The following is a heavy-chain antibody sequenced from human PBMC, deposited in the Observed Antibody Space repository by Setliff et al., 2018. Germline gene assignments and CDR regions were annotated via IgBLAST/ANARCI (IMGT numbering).Heavy chain of an antibody. Sequence: SETLSLTCAVYGDSFSDYYWSWIRQPPGKGLEWIGYVYYTGTTNYNPSLQSRVTISIDTSKNQFSLKMTSVTATDTAMYYCAGTPARGTTWLSPFDYWGQGTLVTVSS. CDR2: VYYTGTT. V-gene: IGHV4-59*08. CDR3: AGTPARGTTWLSPFDY. CDR1: GDSFSDYY. D-gene: IGHD6-19*01. J-gene: IGHJ4*02.